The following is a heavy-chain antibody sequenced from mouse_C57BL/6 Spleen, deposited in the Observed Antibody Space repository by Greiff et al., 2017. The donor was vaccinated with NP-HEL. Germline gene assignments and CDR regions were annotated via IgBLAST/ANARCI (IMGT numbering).Heavy chain of an antibody. CDR1: GYTFTDYY. D-gene: IGHD2-1*01. CDR2: INPYNGGT. J-gene: IGHJ4*01. Sequence: VQLQQSGPVLVKPGASVKMSCKASGYTFTDYYMNWVKQSHGKSLEWIGVINPYNGGTSYNQKFKGKATLTVDKSSSTAYMELNSLTSEDSAVYYCARSPIYYGRYYAMDYWGQGTSVTVSS. CDR3: ARSPIYYGRYYAMDY. V-gene: IGHV1-19*01.